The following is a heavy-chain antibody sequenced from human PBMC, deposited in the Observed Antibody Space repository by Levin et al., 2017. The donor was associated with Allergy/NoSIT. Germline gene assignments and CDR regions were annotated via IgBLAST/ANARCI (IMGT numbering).Heavy chain of an antibody. D-gene: IGHD6-13*01. Sequence: PGGSLRLSCAASGFTFDDYAMHWVRQAPGKGLEWVSGISWNSGSIGYADSVKGRFTISRDNAKNSLYLQMNSLRAEDTALYYCAKESAAATTALDYWGQGTLVTVSS. CDR1: GFTFDDYA. J-gene: IGHJ4*02. V-gene: IGHV3-9*01. CDR2: ISWNSGSI. CDR3: AKESAAATTALDY.